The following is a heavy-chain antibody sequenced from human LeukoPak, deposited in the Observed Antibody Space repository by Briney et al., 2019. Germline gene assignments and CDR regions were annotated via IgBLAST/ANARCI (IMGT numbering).Heavy chain of an antibody. CDR1: GFTFSSYA. D-gene: IGHD6-13*01. CDR2: ISGSGGST. V-gene: IGHV3-23*01. CDR3: ARDGIAAAGQYYCHGMDV. Sequence: GGSLRLSCAASGFTFSSYAMSWVRQAPGKGLEWVSAISGSGGSTYYADSVKGRFTISRGNSKNTLYLQMNSLRAEDTAVYYCARDGIAAAGQYYCHGMDVWGQGTTVTVSS. J-gene: IGHJ6*02.